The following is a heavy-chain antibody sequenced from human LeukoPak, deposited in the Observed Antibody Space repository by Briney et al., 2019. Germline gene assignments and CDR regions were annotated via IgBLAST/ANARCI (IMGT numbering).Heavy chain of an antibody. D-gene: IGHD5-12*01. Sequence: GGSLRLSCAASGFTVNSNYMSWVRQAPGKGLEWVSAISGGGSNTYYADSVKGRFTISRDNSKDTLYLQMNRLRAEDTAVYYCVKDSVRGYSGYGNDGFEIWGQGTMVTVSS. CDR1: GFTVNSNY. CDR2: ISGGGSNT. J-gene: IGHJ3*02. CDR3: VKDSVRGYSGYGNDGFEI. V-gene: IGHV3-23*01.